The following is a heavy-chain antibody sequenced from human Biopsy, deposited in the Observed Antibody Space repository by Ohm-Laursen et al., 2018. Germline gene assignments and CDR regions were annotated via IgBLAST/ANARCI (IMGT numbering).Heavy chain of an antibody. CDR3: ARSRGNSGIATIYYYGMDV. J-gene: IGHJ6*02. CDR1: GFTLSSYS. CDR2: ISSSSDNI. D-gene: IGHD3-10*01. Sequence: SLRLSCAASGFTLSSYSMNWVRQTPGKGLEWVSTISSSSDNIYYVDSVKGRFTISRDNAKNSLYLQMNSLRAEDTAVYYCARSRGNSGIATIYYYGMDVWGQGTLVTVSS. V-gene: IGHV3-21*01.